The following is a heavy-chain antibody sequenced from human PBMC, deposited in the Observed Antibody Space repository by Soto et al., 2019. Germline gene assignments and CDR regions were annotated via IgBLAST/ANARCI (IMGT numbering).Heavy chain of an antibody. CDR3: ASHSSSRPYYFDY. CDR1: GGSISSGGYS. CDR2: IYHSGST. Sequence: SETLSLTCAVSGGSISSGGYSWSWIRQPPGKGLEWIGYIYHSGSTYYNPSLKSRVTISVDRSKNQFSLKLSSVTAADTAVYYCASHSSSRPYYFDYWGQGTLVTISS. V-gene: IGHV4-30-2*01. J-gene: IGHJ4*02. D-gene: IGHD6-13*01.